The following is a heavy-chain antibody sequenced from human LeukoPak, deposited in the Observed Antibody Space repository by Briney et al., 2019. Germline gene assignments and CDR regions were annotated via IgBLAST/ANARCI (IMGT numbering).Heavy chain of an antibody. CDR1: GFTFGNHA. D-gene: IGHD3-16*01. CDR3: AKDGSWGDYYFYFYIDV. V-gene: IGHV3-23*01. Sequence: GGSLRLSCAVTGFTFGNHAMSWVRQAPGKGLEWISGISASGHYTYTADSLKGRFTISRDNSKNTLYLQMNSLRAEDTALYYCAKDGSWGDYYFYFYIDVWGKGTTVTVSS. J-gene: IGHJ6*03. CDR2: ISASGHYT.